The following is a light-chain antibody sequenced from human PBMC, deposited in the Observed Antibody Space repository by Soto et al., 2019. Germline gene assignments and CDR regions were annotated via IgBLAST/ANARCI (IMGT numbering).Light chain of an antibody. CDR1: QSVSSNY. V-gene: IGKV3-20*01. J-gene: IGKJ1*01. CDR3: QQYGTSPWT. Sequence: PGERATLSCRASQSVSSNYLGWYQQKLGQAPRLLIYGASSRATGIPDRFSGSGSGTDFTLIISGLEPEDFAVYFCQQYGTSPWTFGQGTKVETK. CDR2: GAS.